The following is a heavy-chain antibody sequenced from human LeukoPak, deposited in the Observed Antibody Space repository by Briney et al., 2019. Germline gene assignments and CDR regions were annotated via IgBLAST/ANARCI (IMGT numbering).Heavy chain of an antibody. J-gene: IGHJ6*02. V-gene: IGHV3-9*01. D-gene: IGHD3-16*01. CDR1: GFIFNNYA. CDR2: ISWNSGSI. Sequence: AGGSLRLSCAGSGFIFNNYAMHWVRQPPGKGLEWVSGISWNSGSIDYADSVKGRFTISRDNAKNSLYLQMSNLRAEDTAVYFCARGGGLDVWGQGATVTVSS. CDR3: ARGGGLDV.